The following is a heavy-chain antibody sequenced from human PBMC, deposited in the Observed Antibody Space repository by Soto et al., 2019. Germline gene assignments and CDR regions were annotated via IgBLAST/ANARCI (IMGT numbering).Heavy chain of an antibody. CDR3: AIPGVDYSNYQYGDFDY. D-gene: IGHD4-4*01. CDR1: GGTFSRYT. Sequence: QVQLVQSGAEVQKPGSSGKVSCKASGGTFSRYTMSWVRQALGQGLEWMGRIIPILGIANYAQKFQGRVTITADKSTSTAYMELSSLRSEDTAVYYCAIPGVDYSNYQYGDFDYWGQGTLVTVSS. CDR2: IIPILGIA. J-gene: IGHJ4*02. V-gene: IGHV1-69*02.